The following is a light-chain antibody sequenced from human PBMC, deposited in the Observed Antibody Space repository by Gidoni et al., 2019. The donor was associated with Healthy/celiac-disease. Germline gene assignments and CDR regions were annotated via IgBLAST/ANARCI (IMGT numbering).Light chain of an antibody. CDR3: QQYNSYSIT. CDR1: QSISSW. V-gene: IGKV1-5*01. Sequence: DIQRTQSPSTLSASVGDRVTITCRASQSISSWLAWYQQKPGKAPTLLIYDASSLESGVPSRFSGSGSGTEFTLTISSLQPDDFATYYCQQYNSYSITFGPGTKVDIK. CDR2: DAS. J-gene: IGKJ3*01.